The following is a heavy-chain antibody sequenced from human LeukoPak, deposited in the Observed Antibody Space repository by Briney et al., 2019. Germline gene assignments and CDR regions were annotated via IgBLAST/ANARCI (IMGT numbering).Heavy chain of an antibody. CDR3: ARQDFDY. V-gene: IGHV4-38-2*02. J-gene: IGHJ4*02. Sequence: PSETLSLTCTVSGYSISSGYYWGWIRQPPGKGLEWIGSIYHSGSTYYNPSLKSRVTISVGTSKNQFSLKLSSVTAADTAVYYCARQDFDYWGQGTLVTVSS. CDR2: IYHSGST. CDR1: GYSISSGYY.